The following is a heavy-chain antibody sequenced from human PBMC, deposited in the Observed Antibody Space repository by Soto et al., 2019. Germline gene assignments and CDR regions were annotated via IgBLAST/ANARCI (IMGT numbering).Heavy chain of an antibody. Sequence: SETLSLTCTVSGASIGSYYCTWIRQPPGKGLEWIGNIYYSGSIKYNPSLKSRVTMSVDTSKSQFSLKLSSVTAADTGMYYCARPDSSGYSPGGDGFQIWGQGTMVTVSS. D-gene: IGHD3-22*01. J-gene: IGHJ3*02. CDR1: GASIGSYY. CDR3: ARPDSSGYSPGGDGFQI. CDR2: IYYSGSI. V-gene: IGHV4-59*01.